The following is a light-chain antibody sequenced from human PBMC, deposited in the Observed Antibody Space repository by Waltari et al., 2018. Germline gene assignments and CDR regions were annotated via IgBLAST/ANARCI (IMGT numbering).Light chain of an antibody. CDR3: QHYLRLPAT. Sequence: EIVLTQFQGTLSLSPGERATLSCRTSQSVNSVLAWYLLKPGQAPRLLIYGASSRATGIPDRFSGGGSGTDFSLTISRLEPEDCAIYYCQHYLRLPATFGQGTKVEIK. CDR1: QSVNSV. CDR2: GAS. V-gene: IGKV3-20*01. J-gene: IGKJ1*01.